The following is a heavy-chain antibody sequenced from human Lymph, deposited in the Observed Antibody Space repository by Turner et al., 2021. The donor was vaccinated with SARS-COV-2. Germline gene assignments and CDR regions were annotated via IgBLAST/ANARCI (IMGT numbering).Heavy chain of an antibody. D-gene: IGHD1-26*01. V-gene: IGHV3-7*01. CDR1: GFTFSYYW. CDR2: IKQEGSEK. CDR3: ARMGSSSWYFDY. J-gene: IGHJ4*02. Sequence: EVQLVESGGGLVQPGGSLRLSCAASGFTFSYYWMSWVRQAPGKGLGWVANIKQEGSEKYYVDSVKGRFTISRDNAKNSLFLQMNSLRAEDTAVYYCARMGSSSWYFDYWGQGTLVTVSS.